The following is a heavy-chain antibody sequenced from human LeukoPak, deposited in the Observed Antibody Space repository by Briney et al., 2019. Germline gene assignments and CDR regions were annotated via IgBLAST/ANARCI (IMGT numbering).Heavy chain of an antibody. Sequence: SETLSLTCTVSGVSISSSNNFWGWIRQPPGKGLEWIGSIHYRGTTYYIPSLKSRVTISVDTSKNQFSLKVSSVTAADTAVYYRARHEEEDGYNAKTFDFWGQGTLVTVSS. D-gene: IGHD5-24*01. CDR2: IHYRGTT. V-gene: IGHV4-39*01. CDR1: GVSISSSNNF. CDR3: ARHEEEDGYNAKTFDF. J-gene: IGHJ4*02.